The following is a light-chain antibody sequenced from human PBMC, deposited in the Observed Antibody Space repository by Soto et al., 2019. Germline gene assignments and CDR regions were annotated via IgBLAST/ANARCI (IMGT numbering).Light chain of an antibody. CDR2: DVN. J-gene: IGLJ3*02. CDR3: CSYAGGYSWV. CDR1: SSDVGAYNY. V-gene: IGLV2-11*01. Sequence: QSALTQPRSVSGSPGPSVNMSCTGTSSDVGAYNYVSWYQQHPGKAPKLMIYDVNKRPSGVPDRFSGSKSGNTASLTISGLQDEDEADYYCCSYAGGYSWVFGGGTKVTVL.